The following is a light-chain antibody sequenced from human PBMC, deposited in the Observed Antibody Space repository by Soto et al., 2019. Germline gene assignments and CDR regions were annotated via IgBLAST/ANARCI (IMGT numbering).Light chain of an antibody. CDR1: SSNVGFNA. Sequence: QSVLTQPPSASGAPGQRVTLSCVGGSSNVGFNAVNWYQQIPGAAPKLLMHGNSQRPSGVPDRFSGSKSGTSASLAIIGLRTEDEAHYYCCSHTTNYTYVFGTGTKVTVL. CDR2: GNS. V-gene: IGLV1-44*01. CDR3: CSHTTNYTYV. J-gene: IGLJ1*01.